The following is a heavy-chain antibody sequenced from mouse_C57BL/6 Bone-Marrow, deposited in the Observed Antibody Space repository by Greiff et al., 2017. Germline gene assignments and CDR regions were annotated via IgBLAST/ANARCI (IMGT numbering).Heavy chain of an antibody. V-gene: IGHV1-81*01. CDR2: IYPRSGNT. CDR3: ARDSNYGDCAMDY. J-gene: IGHJ4*01. Sequence: VQLQQSGAALARPGASVKLSCTASGYTFTSYGISWVKQRTGQGLEWIGEIYPRSGNTYYNEKFKGKATLTADKSSSTAYMELRSLTSEDSAVYFCARDSNYGDCAMDYWGQGTSVTVSS. D-gene: IGHD2-5*01. CDR1: GYTFTSYG.